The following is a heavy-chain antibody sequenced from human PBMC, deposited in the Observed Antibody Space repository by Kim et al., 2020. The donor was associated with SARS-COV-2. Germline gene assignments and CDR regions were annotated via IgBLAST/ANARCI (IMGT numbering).Heavy chain of an antibody. D-gene: IGHD6-13*01. CDR3: ARGIPRAPYSSSWYLDY. J-gene: IGHJ4*02. CDR1: GGSFSGYY. V-gene: IGHV4-34*01. CDR2: INHSGST. Sequence: SETLSLTCAVYGGSFSGYYWSWIRQPPGKGLEWIGEINHSGSTNYNPSLKSRVTISVDTSKNQFSLKLSSVTAADTAVYYCARGIPRAPYSSSWYLDYWGQGTLVTVSS.